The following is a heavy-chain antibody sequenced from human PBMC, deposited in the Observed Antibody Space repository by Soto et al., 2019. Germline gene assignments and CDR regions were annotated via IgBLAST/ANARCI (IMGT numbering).Heavy chain of an antibody. CDR1: RGTFSSYA. Sequence: SVKVCSKDSRGTFSSYAICWVRHATGKGLEWMGGIIPIFGTANYAQKFQGRVTITADESTSTAYMELSSLRSEDTAVYYCARVLYGSGSYYGSFDYWGQGTLVTVSS. J-gene: IGHJ4*02. D-gene: IGHD3-10*01. V-gene: IGHV1-69*13. CDR2: IIPIFGTA. CDR3: ARVLYGSGSYYGSFDY.